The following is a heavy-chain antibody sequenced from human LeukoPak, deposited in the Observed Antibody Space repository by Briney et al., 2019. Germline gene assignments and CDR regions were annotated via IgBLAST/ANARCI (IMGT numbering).Heavy chain of an antibody. J-gene: IGHJ4*02. CDR2: ISYGGSNK. Sequence: GRSLRLSCAASGFTFSSYGMHWVRQAPGKGLEWVAVISYGGSNKYYADSVKGRFTISRDNSKNTLYLQMNSLRAEDTAVYYCAKDCSYYYGSGSYSDYWGQGTLVTVSS. D-gene: IGHD3-10*01. CDR3: AKDCSYYYGSGSYSDY. CDR1: GFTFSSYG. V-gene: IGHV3-30*18.